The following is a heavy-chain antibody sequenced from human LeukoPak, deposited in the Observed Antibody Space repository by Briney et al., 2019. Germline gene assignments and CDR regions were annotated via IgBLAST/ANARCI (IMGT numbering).Heavy chain of an antibody. CDR3: ATGSPSGFDP. D-gene: IGHD3-10*01. CDR1: GGSISSSSYY. J-gene: IGHJ5*02. CDR2: IYYSGST. Sequence: SETLSLTCTVSGGSISSSSYYWGWIRQPPGKGLEWIGSIYYSGSTYYNPSVKSRVTISVNTAKNQFSLKLSSVTAADTAVYYCATGSPSGFDPWGQGTLVTVSS. V-gene: IGHV4-39*07.